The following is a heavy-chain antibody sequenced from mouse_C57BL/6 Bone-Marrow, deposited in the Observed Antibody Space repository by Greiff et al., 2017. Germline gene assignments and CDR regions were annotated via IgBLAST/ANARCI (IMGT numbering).Heavy chain of an antibody. D-gene: IGHD2-1*01. CDR1: GFNITDDY. CDR3: TLYYGNSYAMDY. Sequence: EVQLQQSGAELVRPGASVKLSCTASGFNITDDYMHWVKQRPEQGLEWIGWIDPENGDTEYASKFQGKATITADTSSNTAYLPLSRLTSEDTAVYYCTLYYGNSYAMDYWGQGTSGTVSS. CDR2: IDPENGDT. V-gene: IGHV14-4*01. J-gene: IGHJ4*01.